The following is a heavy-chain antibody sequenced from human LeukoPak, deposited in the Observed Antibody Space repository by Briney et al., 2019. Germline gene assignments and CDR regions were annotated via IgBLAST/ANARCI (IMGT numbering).Heavy chain of an antibody. V-gene: IGHV1-2*02. J-gene: IGHJ1*01. CDR1: GYTFTGYY. CDR3: ARGGAVAADAEYFQH. CDR2: INPNSGGT. D-gene: IGHD6-19*01. Sequence: GASVKVSCKASGYTFTGYYMHWVRQAPGQGLEWMGWINPNSGGTNYAQKFQGRVTMTRDTSISTAYMELSRLRSDDTAVYYCARGGAVAADAEYFQHWGRGTLVTVSS.